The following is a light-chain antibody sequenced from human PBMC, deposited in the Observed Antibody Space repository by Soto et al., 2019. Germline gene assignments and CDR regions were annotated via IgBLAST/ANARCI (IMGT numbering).Light chain of an antibody. Sequence: DIQMTQSPSSLSASVGDRVTITCRASQYISSYLHWYQQKPGKAPKVLIYAASTLQSGVPSRFSGSGSGTDFTLTISNLQPEDFATYYCQQSYSNVALTFGGGTKVEIK. V-gene: IGKV1-39*01. CDR3: QQSYSNVALT. CDR1: QYISSY. J-gene: IGKJ4*01. CDR2: AAS.